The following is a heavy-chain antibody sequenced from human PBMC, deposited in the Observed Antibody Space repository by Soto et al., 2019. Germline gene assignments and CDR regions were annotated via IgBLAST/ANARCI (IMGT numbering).Heavy chain of an antibody. Sequence: QVHLVQSGGEVKKTGASVTVSCKASGYRFASYAIGWVRQAPGQGLEWVGWISAYNGNTRYAQKLQGRVTMTTDTSTSTAYMELRRLKSDDTAVYYCARERVTLVRGPQNWFDPWGQGTLVTVSS. CDR2: ISAYNGNT. CDR1: GYRFASYA. D-gene: IGHD3-10*01. J-gene: IGHJ5*02. CDR3: ARERVTLVRGPQNWFDP. V-gene: IGHV1-18*01.